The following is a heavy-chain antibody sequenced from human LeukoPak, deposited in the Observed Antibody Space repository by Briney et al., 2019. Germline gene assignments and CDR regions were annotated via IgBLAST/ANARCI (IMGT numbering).Heavy chain of an antibody. CDR1: GFTFSSYS. Sequence: PGGSLRLSCAAPGFTFSSYSMNWVRQAPGKGLEWVSYISSSSSTIYYADSVKGRFTISRDNAKNSLYLQMNSLRAEDTAVYYCARASGYGGTSGYFDYWGQGTLVTVSS. J-gene: IGHJ4*02. D-gene: IGHD4-23*01. CDR3: ARASGYGGTSGYFDY. CDR2: ISSSSSTI. V-gene: IGHV3-48*01.